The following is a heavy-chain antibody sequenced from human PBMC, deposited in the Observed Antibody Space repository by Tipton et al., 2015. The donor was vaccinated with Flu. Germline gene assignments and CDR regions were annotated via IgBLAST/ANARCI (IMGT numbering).Heavy chain of an antibody. J-gene: IGHJ4*02. CDR3: AREFHSSGYAGTFDY. CDR1: GFTFSSYW. CDR2: IKQDGSEK. V-gene: IGHV3-7*01. D-gene: IGHD3-22*01. Sequence: AASGFTFSSYWMSWVRQAPGRGLEWVANIKQDGSEKDYVDSVKGRFTISRDNAYNSLFLHMNSLRAEDTAVYYCAREFHSSGYAGTFDYWGQGTLVTVSS.